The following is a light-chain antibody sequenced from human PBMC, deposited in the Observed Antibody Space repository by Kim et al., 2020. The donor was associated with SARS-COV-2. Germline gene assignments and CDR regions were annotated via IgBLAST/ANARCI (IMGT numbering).Light chain of an antibody. CDR3: QVWDSGTWV. CDR2: RDT. J-gene: IGLJ3*02. CDR1: NIVTKN. V-gene: IGLV3-9*01. Sequence: SYELTQPLSVSVALGQTARITCGGNNIVTKNVHWYQQKPGQAPVLVMYRDTNRSSGIPERFSGSNSGNTATLTISRAQAGDEADYYCQVWDSGTWVFGGGTQLT.